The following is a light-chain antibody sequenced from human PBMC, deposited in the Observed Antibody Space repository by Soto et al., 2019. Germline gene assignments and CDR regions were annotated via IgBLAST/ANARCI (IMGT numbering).Light chain of an antibody. CDR2: AAS. CDR3: LQHNSYPIT. J-gene: IGKJ5*01. CDR1: ESISTW. V-gene: IGKV1-5*01. Sequence: DIQMTQSPSTLSASVGDRVTITCRASESISTWLAWYQQKPGKAPKRLIYAASSLQSGVPSRFSGSGSGTEFTLAISSLQPEDFATYYCLQHNSYPITFGQGTRLEIK.